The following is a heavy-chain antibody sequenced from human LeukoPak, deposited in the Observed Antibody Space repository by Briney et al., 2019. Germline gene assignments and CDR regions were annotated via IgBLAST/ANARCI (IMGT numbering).Heavy chain of an antibody. CDR2: ISSSSTYI. CDR3: ARDSGIAGYYFDY. D-gene: IGHD6-13*01. Sequence: GGSLRLSCAASGFTFSSYTINWVRQAPGKGLEWVSSISSSSTYIYYADSVKGRFTISRDNAKNSLYLQMNSLTAEDTAVYYCARDSGIAGYYFDYWGQGSLVTVSS. J-gene: IGHJ4*02. V-gene: IGHV3-21*01. CDR1: GFTFSSYT.